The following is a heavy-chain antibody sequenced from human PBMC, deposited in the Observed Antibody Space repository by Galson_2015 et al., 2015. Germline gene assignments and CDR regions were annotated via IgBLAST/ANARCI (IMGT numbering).Heavy chain of an antibody. CDR2: THLTGIT. Sequence: SETLSLTCAVSGDSISETYWWSWVRQPPGKGLEWIGETHLTGITHYNPSLKSRVSISIDKSHGQISLRLTSVTAADTAVYYCATQQWPPRIDNWGQGALVTISS. J-gene: IGHJ4*02. CDR1: GDSISETYW. D-gene: IGHD6-19*01. CDR3: ATQQWPPRIDN. V-gene: IGHV4-4*02.